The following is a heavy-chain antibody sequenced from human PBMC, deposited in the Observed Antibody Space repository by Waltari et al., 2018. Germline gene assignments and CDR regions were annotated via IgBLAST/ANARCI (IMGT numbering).Heavy chain of an antibody. CDR1: GGTFRSYA. V-gene: IGHV1-69*05. CDR2: IIPIFGTA. D-gene: IGHD6-13*01. J-gene: IGHJ4*02. CDR3: ARRDGSSWYFFGK. Sequence: QVQLVPSGAEVKKPGSSVKVSCKASGGTFRSYAISWVRQAPGQGLEWMGGIIPIFGTANYAQKFQGRVTITTDESTSTAYMELSSLRSEDTAVYYCARRDGSSWYFFGKWGQGTLVTVSS.